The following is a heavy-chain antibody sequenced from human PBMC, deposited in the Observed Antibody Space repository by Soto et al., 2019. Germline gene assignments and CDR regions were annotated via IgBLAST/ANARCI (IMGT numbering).Heavy chain of an antibody. CDR3: ARVERGTATTVVDAFDI. Sequence: QVQLQQWGAGLLKPSETLSLTCAVYGGFVSSGSYYWSWIRQPPGKGLEWIGEMSHSGGTHFNRSLKSRVTISVDTSKNQFSLKMSSVTAADTALYYCARVERGTATTVVDAFDIWGPGTMVTVSS. D-gene: IGHD1-1*01. CDR1: GGFVSSGSYY. J-gene: IGHJ3*02. V-gene: IGHV4-34*01. CDR2: MSHSGGT.